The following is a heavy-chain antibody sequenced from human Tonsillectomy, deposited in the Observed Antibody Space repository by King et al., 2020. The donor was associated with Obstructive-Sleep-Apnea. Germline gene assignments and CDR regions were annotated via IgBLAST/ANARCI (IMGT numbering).Heavy chain of an antibody. CDR3: ARWETSMYYFDY. CDR2: IIIISTTS. CDR1: GGTFIRHG. J-gene: IGHJ4*02. D-gene: IGHD1-26*01. Sequence: VQLGQAGAEVKKPGSSVRVSCKASGGTFIRHGISWVRQAPGQGLEWMGGIIIISTTSYYGQKFHGRVTITADESTSTAYMEVSSLRSEDTAIYYCARWETSMYYFDYWGQGTLVTVSS. V-gene: IGHV1-69*01.